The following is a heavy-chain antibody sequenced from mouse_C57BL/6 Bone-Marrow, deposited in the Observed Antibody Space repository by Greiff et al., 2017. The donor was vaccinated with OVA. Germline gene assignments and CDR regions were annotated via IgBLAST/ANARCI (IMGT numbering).Heavy chain of an antibody. Sequence: VQLQESGPGLVQPSQRLSITCTVSGFSLTSYGVHWVRQSPGKGLEWLGVIWSGGSTDYNAAFISRLSISKDNSKSQVFFRMNSLQADDTAIYYCAITGDWFAYWGQGTLVTVSA. CDR3: AITGDWFAY. D-gene: IGHD2-4*01. J-gene: IGHJ3*01. CDR1: GFSLTSYG. V-gene: IGHV2-2*01. CDR2: IWSGGST.